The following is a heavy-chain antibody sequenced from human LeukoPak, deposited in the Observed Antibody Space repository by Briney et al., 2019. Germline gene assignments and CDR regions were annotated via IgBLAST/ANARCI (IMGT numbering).Heavy chain of an antibody. CDR1: GSNFTSYW. CDR2: IYPGDSDT. Sequence: PGESLQISGKGSGSNFTSYWIGWGRQLPGKGLEGMGIIYPGDSDTRYSPSFQGQVTISADKSISTAYLQWSSLKASDTAMYYCARPGTVGYFDYWGQGTLVTVSS. V-gene: IGHV5-51*01. J-gene: IGHJ4*02. CDR3: ARPGTVGYFDY. D-gene: IGHD4-23*01.